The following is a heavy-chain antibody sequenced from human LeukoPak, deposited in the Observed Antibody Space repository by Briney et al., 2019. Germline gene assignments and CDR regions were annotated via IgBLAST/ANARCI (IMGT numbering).Heavy chain of an antibody. CDR3: ARDQAYNSAQGVVDY. J-gene: IGHJ4*02. D-gene: IGHD6-19*01. V-gene: IGHV1-69*05. Sequence: SVKVSCKASGGTFSSYAISWVRQAPGQGLEWMGGIIPIFGTANYAQKFQGRVTITTDESTSTAYMELSSLRSEDTAVYYCARDQAYNSAQGVVDYWGQGTLVTVSS. CDR2: IIPIFGTA. CDR1: GGTFSSYA.